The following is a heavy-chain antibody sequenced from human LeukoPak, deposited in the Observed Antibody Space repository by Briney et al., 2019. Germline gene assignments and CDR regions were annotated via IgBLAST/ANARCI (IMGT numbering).Heavy chain of an antibody. D-gene: IGHD3-10*01. J-gene: IGHJ5*02. CDR3: ARQDGVLNWFDP. V-gene: IGHV5-51*01. CDR2: ICPGDSET. CDR1: GYSFTSYW. Sequence: GESLKISCKGSGYSFTSYWIGWVRQMPGKGLEWMGIICPGDSETRYSPSFQGQVSISADKSISTAYLQWSSLKASATTIYYCARQDGVLNWFDPWGQGTLVTVSS.